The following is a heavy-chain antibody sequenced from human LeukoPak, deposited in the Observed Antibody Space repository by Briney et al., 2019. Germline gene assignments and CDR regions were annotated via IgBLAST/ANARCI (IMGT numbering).Heavy chain of an antibody. J-gene: IGHJ4*02. CDR3: SXATTVNFDY. CDR2: INPNSGDT. CDR1: GYTFAGYY. V-gene: IGHV1-2*02. D-gene: IGHD4-17*01. Sequence: ASVRVSCKASGYTFAGYYIYWVRQAPGQGLEWMGWINPNSGDTNYAQKFQGRVTMTRDTSISTAYMELSRLTSDDTAVYYCSXATTVNFDYWGQGTLVT.